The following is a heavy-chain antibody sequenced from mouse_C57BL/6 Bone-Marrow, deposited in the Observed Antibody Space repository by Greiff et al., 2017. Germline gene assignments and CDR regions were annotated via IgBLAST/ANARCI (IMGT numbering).Heavy chain of an antibody. CDR1: GFTFTDYY. V-gene: IGHV7-3*01. D-gene: IGHD1-1*01. CDR2: IRNKANGYTT. Sequence: EVKLMESGGGLVQPGGSLSLSCAASGFTFTDYYMSWVRQPPGKALEWLGFIRNKANGYTTEYSASVKGRFTISRYNSQSILYLQMNALRSEDSSIYYCAISHYYGISLFAYWGQGTLVTVSA. CDR3: AISHYYGISLFAY. J-gene: IGHJ3*01.